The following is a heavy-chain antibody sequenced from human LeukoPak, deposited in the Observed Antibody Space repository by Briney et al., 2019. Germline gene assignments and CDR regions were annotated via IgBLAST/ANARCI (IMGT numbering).Heavy chain of an antibody. CDR3: TKDFSGSYEN. D-gene: IGHD3-10*01. Sequence: PGGSLRLSCATSGFTFDDYAFHWVRQVPGKGLEWVSLISRDGGTTSHGDSVKGRFTISRDNSKNSLYMQMNSLKTEDSALYYCTKDFSGSYENWGQGTLVTVSS. J-gene: IGHJ4*02. CDR1: GFTFDDYA. V-gene: IGHV3-43*02. CDR2: ISRDGGTT.